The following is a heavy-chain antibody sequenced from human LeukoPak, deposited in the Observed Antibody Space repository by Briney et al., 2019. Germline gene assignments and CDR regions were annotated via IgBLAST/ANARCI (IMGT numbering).Heavy chain of an antibody. V-gene: IGHV4-34*01. J-gene: IGHJ3*02. CDR1: GESFSGYY. Sequence: SETLSLTCAVYGESFSGYYWSWTRQPPGKGLEWIGEINHSGNTNYNPSLKSRVTISVDTSKNQFSLKLSSVTAADTAVYYCARDRADDRDDAFDIWGQGTMVTVSS. CDR2: INHSGNT. CDR3: ARDRADDRDDAFDI. D-gene: IGHD3-9*01.